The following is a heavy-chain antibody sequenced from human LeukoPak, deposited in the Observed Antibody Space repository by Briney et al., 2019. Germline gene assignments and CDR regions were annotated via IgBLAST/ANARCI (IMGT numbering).Heavy chain of an antibody. CDR3: ARDADYGDYAGNFDY. D-gene: IGHD4-17*01. CDR1: GYTFTSYG. J-gene: IGHJ4*02. Sequence: ASVKVSCKASGYTFTSYGISWVRQAPGQGLEWMGWISAYNGNTNYAQKLQGRVTMTTDTSTSTAYMELRSLRSDDTAVYYCARDADYGDYAGNFDYWGQGTLVTVPS. V-gene: IGHV1-18*04. CDR2: ISAYNGNT.